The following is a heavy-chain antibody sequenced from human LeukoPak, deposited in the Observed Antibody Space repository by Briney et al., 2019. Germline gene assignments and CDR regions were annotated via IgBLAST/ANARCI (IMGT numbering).Heavy chain of an antibody. J-gene: IGHJ4*02. CDR1: GASISSSY. Sequence: SETLSLTCTVSGASISSSYWSWIRQSPGKGLEWIGYIYYSGSTNYNPSLNSRVTMSVDTSKNQFSLRLSSVTAADTAVYYCARGYFDSSGYSNSFDLWGQGALVTVSS. V-gene: IGHV4-59*01. D-gene: IGHD3-22*01. CDR3: ARGYFDSSGYSNSFDL. CDR2: IYYSGST.